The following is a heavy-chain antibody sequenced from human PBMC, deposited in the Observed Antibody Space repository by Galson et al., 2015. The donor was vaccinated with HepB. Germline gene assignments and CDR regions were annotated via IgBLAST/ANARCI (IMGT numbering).Heavy chain of an antibody. V-gene: IGHV1-46*01. CDR2: INPSGGST. J-gene: IGHJ1*01. CDR3: AIPQPLIGYCSGGSCYSRRNAEYFQH. Sequence: SVKVSCKASGYTFTSYYMHWVRQAPGQGLEWMGIINPSGGSTSYAQKFQGRVTMTRDTSTSTVYMELSSLRSEDTAVYYCAIPQPLIGYCSGGSCYSRRNAEYFQHWGQGTLVTVSS. D-gene: IGHD2-15*01. CDR1: GYTFTSYY.